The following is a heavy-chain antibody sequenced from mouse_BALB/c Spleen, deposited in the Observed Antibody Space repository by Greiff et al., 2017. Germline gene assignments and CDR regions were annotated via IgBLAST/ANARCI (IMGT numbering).Heavy chain of an antibody. D-gene: IGHD1-1*01. Sequence: EVKLQESGAELVRPGALVKLSCKASGFNIKDYYMHWVKQRPEQGLEWIGWIDPENGNTIYDPKFQGKASITADTSSNTAYLQLSSLTSEDTAVYYCAFYYYGSSHYYAMDYWGQGTSVTVSS. V-gene: IGHV14-1*02. CDR3: AFYYYGSSHYYAMDY. J-gene: IGHJ4*01. CDR2: IDPENGNT. CDR1: GFNIKDYY.